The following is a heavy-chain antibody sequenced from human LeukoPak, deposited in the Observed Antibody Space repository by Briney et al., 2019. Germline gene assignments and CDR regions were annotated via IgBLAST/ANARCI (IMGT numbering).Heavy chain of an antibody. J-gene: IGHJ5*01. D-gene: IGHD3-10*01. CDR2: ISGSGGGT. CDR3: AKGRCYYGSGINWFDP. Sequence: GGSLRLSCAVSGFTFSSYAMSWVRHARGQGLEWVSAISGSGGGTSYADSAKGRFTISRDNSKNTLYLQMNSLRAEDTAVYYCAKGRCYYGSGINWFDPWGQGTLVTVSS. CDR1: GFTFSSYA. V-gene: IGHV3-23*01.